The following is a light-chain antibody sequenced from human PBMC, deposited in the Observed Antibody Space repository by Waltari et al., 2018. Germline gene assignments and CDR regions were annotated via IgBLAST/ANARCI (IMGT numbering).Light chain of an antibody. Sequence: QSALTQPRSVSGSPGQSVTISFTGTRSDVGGYNYVSWYQQHPGKAPKLMIYDVSKRPSGVPDRFSGSKSGNTASLTISGLQAEDEADYYCCSYAGSYTGVFGGGTKLTVL. J-gene: IGLJ2*01. V-gene: IGLV2-11*01. CDR1: RSDVGGYNY. CDR2: DVS. CDR3: CSYAGSYTGV.